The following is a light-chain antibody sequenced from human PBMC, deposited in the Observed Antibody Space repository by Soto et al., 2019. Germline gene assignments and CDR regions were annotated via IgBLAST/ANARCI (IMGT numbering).Light chain of an antibody. CDR3: QQYNRYSLT. V-gene: IGKV1-5*01. CDR1: ESISSW. CDR2: DAS. Sequence: DVQMTQSPSTLSASVGDRVTITCRASESISSWLAWYQQKHGKAPKLLIYDASSLESGVPSRFSGSASDTEFTLTINNLQPDDFATYHCQQYNRYSLTFGGGTKVEIK. J-gene: IGKJ4*01.